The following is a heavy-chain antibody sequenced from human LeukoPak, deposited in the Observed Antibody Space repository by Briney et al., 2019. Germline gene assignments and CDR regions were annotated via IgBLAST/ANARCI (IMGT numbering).Heavy chain of an antibody. D-gene: IGHD2-21*02. CDR1: GFTFSSNY. J-gene: IGHJ1*01. CDR2: ISGSGGST. Sequence: GGSLRLSCAASGFTFSSNYMSWVRQAPEKGLEWVSAISGSGGSTYYADSVKGRFTISRDNSKNTLYLQMNSLRAEDTAVYYCAKGGEYCGGDCYLAEYFQHWGQGTLVTVSS. V-gene: IGHV3-23*01. CDR3: AKGGEYCGGDCYLAEYFQH.